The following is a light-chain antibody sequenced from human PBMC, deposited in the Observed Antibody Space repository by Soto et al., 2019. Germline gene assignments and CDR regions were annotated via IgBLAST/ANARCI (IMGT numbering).Light chain of an antibody. CDR2: YVS. J-gene: IGLJ1*01. CDR3: SSYTSSSLVV. CDR1: SRDVGGYNY. Sequence: QSALTQPASVSGSPGQSITIACTGTSRDVGGYNYVSWYQQLPGKDPKLMIYYVSDRYSGVSNRFSGSKSGNTASLNSSRLHGEDEADYYCSSYTSSSLVVVGTGSKVTVL. V-gene: IGLV2-14*01.